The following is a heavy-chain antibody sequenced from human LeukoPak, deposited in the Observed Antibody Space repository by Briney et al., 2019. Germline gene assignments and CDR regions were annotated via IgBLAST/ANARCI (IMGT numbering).Heavy chain of an antibody. CDR3: ARDYDILTGYSSVG. Sequence: SVKVPCKASGGTFSSYAISWVRQAPGQGLEWMGRIIPILGIANYAQKFQGRVTITADKSTSTAYMELSSLRSEDTAVYYCARDYDILTGYSSVGWGQGTLVTVSS. CDR2: IIPILGIA. V-gene: IGHV1-69*04. J-gene: IGHJ4*02. CDR1: GGTFSSYA. D-gene: IGHD3-9*01.